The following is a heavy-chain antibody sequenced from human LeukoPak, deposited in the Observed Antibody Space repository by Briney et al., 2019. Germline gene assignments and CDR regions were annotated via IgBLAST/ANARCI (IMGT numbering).Heavy chain of an antibody. D-gene: IGHD3-10*01. Sequence: ATVKVSCKASGYTFTGYYMHWVRQAPGQGLEWMGWINPNSGGTNYAQKFQGRVTMTRDTSISTAYMELSRLRSDDTAVYYCARVRHYYYGSGSYPPIYYYMDVWGKGTTVTVSS. CDR3: ARVRHYYYGSGSYPPIYYYMDV. CDR2: INPNSGGT. V-gene: IGHV1-2*02. CDR1: GYTFTGYY. J-gene: IGHJ6*03.